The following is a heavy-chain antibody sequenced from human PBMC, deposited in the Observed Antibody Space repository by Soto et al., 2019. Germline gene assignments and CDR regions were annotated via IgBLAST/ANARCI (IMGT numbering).Heavy chain of an antibody. CDR1: GFTFSSYG. J-gene: IGHJ1*01. CDR2: IWYDGSNK. Sequence: QVQLVESGGGVVQPGRSLRLSCAASGFTFSSYGMHWVRQAPGKGLEWVAVIWYDGSNKYYADSVKGRFTISRDNSKNTLYPQMSSLRAEDTAVYYFARGICSGGSCYSEIEYFQHWGQGTLVTVSS. CDR3: ARGICSGGSCYSEIEYFQH. V-gene: IGHV3-33*01. D-gene: IGHD2-15*01.